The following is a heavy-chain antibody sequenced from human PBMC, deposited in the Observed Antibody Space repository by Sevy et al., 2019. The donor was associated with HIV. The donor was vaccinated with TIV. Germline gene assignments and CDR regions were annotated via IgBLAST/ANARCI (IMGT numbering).Heavy chain of an antibody. J-gene: IGHJ4*02. D-gene: IGHD3-10*01. CDR2: IKQDGSEK. CDR1: GFTFSSYW. CDR3: ARVLLWFGELHYFDY. V-gene: IGHV3-7*01. Sequence: GGSLRLSCAASGFTFSSYWMSWVRQAPGKGLEWVANIKQDGSEKYYVDSVKGRFTISRDNAKNSLYLQMNSLRAEDTAVYYRARVLLWFGELHYFDYWGQGTLVTVSS.